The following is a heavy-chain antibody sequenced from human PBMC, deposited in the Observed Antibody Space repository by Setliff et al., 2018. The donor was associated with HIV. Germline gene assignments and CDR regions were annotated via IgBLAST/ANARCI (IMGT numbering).Heavy chain of an antibody. D-gene: IGHD4-17*01. V-gene: IGHV4-34*01. CDR3: ARGGPTVAFGLDV. J-gene: IGHJ6*02. CDR1: GGSFSGYY. CDR2: INHRGDT. Sequence: PSETLSLTCAVYGGSFSGYYWTWIRQPPGKGLEWIGDINHRGDTKYNPSLRSRVIISVDKSKNQFSLNLNSVTVADTAVYYCARGGPTVAFGLDVWGQGTTVTVSS.